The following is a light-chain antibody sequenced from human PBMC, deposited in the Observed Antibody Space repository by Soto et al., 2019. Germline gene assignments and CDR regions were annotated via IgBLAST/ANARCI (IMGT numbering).Light chain of an antibody. CDR1: QTISSW. CDR3: QHYNTLSGT. Sequence: DIQMTQSPSTLSGSVGDRVTITCRASQTISSWLAWYQQKPGKAPKLLIYKASTLKSGVPSRFSGSGSGTEFTLTISGLQPDDFATYYCQHYNTLSGTFGQGTKVDIK. J-gene: IGKJ1*01. CDR2: KAS. V-gene: IGKV1-5*03.